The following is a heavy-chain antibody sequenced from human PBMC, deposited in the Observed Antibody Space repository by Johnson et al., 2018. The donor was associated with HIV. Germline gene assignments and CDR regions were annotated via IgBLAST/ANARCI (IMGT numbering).Heavy chain of an antibody. J-gene: IGHJ3*02. Sequence: QVHLVESGGGVVQPGRSLRLSCAASGFTFSTYGMHWVRQAPGKGLEWVAVISYDGSNKYYADSVQGRFTISRDNSKNTLYLQMNSLRAEDTAVYYCARARAGYCSGGSCYGDAFDIWGQGTMVTVSS. D-gene: IGHD2-15*01. V-gene: IGHV3-33*05. CDR2: ISYDGSNK. CDR3: ARARAGYCSGGSCYGDAFDI. CDR1: GFTFSTYG.